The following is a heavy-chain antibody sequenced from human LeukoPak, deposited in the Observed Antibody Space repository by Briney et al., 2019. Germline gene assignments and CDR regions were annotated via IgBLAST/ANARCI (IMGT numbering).Heavy chain of an antibody. Sequence: SETLSLTCTVSGGSISSSSYYWGWIRQPPGKGLEWIGSIYYSGSTYYNPSLKSRVTMSVDTSKNQFSLKLSSVTAADTAVYYCARRAGFGVDYWGQGTLVTVSS. D-gene: IGHD3-10*01. CDR1: GGSISSSSYY. CDR3: ARRAGFGVDY. J-gene: IGHJ4*02. CDR2: IYYSGST. V-gene: IGHV4-39*01.